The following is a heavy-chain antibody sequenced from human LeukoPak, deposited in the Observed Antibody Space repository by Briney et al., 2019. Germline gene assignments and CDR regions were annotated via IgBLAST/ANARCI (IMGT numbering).Heavy chain of an antibody. D-gene: IGHD3-22*01. CDR2: INPSGGST. CDR3: ARGLPIYYDSSGEWYFDY. V-gene: IGHV1-46*01. J-gene: IGHJ4*02. CDR1: GYTFTSYD. Sequence: HAASVKVSCKASGYTFTSYDINWVRQAPGQGLEWMGIINPSGGSTSYAQKFQGRVTMTRDTSTSTVYMELSSLRSEDTAVYYCARGLPIYYDSSGEWYFDYWGQGTLVTVSS.